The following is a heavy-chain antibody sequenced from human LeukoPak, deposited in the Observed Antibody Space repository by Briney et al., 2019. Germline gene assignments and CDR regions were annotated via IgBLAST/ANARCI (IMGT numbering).Heavy chain of an antibody. Sequence: ASVKVSCKASGGTFSSYAISWVRQAPGQGLEWMGWISAYNGNTNYAQKLQGRVTMTTDTSTSTAYMELRSLRSDDTAVYYCARGGRFLEWLPFDYWGQGTLVTVSS. CDR3: ARGGRFLEWLPFDY. CDR2: ISAYNGNT. V-gene: IGHV1-18*01. D-gene: IGHD3-3*01. J-gene: IGHJ4*02. CDR1: GGTFSSYA.